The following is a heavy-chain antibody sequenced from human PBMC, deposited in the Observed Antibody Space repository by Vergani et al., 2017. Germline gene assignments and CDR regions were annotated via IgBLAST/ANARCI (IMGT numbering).Heavy chain of an antibody. CDR1: GGTFSSYT. V-gene: IGHV1-69*02. D-gene: IGHD4-11*01. Sequence: QVQLVQSGAEVKKPGSSVKVSCKASGGTFSSYTISWVRQAPGQGLEWMGRIIPILGIANYAQKFQGRVTITADKSTSTAYMELSSLRSEDTAVYYCASHDYSKSGGYYYYMDVWGKGTTVTVSS. CDR3: ASHDYSKSGGYYYYMDV. CDR2: IIPILGIA. J-gene: IGHJ6*03.